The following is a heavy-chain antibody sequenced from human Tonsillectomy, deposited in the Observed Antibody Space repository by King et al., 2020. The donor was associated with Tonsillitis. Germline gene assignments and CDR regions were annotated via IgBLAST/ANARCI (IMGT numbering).Heavy chain of an antibody. V-gene: IGHV3-11*06. CDR3: ARDSPIHPWGYPDY. D-gene: IGHD7-27*01. J-gene: IGHJ4*02. CDR2: ISSRSRYI. Sequence: VQLVESGGGLVKPGGSLRLSCAASGFTFSDYYMSWIRQAPGKGLEWVSYISSRSRYINYADSVKGRFTISRDNAKNSLYLQMNSLRAEDTAVYYCARDSPIHPWGYPDYWGQGTLVTVSS. CDR1: GFTFSDYY.